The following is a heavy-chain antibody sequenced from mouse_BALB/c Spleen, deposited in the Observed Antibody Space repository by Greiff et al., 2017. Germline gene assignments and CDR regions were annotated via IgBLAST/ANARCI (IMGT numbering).Heavy chain of an antibody. CDR3: ARCRYDEDAMDY. V-gene: IGHV1-18*01. J-gene: IGHJ4*01. D-gene: IGHD2-14*01. CDR2: INPNNGGT. Sequence: EVQLQQSGPELVKPGASVKIPCKASGYTFTDYNMDWVKQSHGKSLEWIGDINPNNGGTIYNQKFKGKATLTVDKSSSTAYMELRSLTSEDTAVYYCARCRYDEDAMDYWGQGTSVTVSS. CDR1: GYTFTDYN.